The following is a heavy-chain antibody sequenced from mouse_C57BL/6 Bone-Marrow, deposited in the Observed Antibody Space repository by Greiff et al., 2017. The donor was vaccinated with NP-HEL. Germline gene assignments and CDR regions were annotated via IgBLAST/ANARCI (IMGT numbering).Heavy chain of an antibody. J-gene: IGHJ1*03. CDR3: ARRANWDRDWYFDV. V-gene: IGHV1-82*01. Sequence: QVQLQQSGPELVKPGASVKISCKASGYAFSSSWMNWVKQRPGKGLEWIGRIYPGDGDTNYNGKFKGKATLTADKSSSTAYMQLSSLTSEDSAVYFCARRANWDRDWYFDVWGTGTTVTVSS. CDR1: GYAFSSSW. D-gene: IGHD4-1*01. CDR2: IYPGDGDT.